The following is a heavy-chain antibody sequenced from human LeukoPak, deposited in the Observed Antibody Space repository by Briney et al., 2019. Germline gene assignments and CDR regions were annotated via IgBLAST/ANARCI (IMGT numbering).Heavy chain of an antibody. V-gene: IGHV3-15*01. J-gene: IGHJ4*02. Sequence: GGSLRLSCAASGFTFSDAWMSWVRQAPGKGLEWVGRIKSKTDGGTTDYAAPVKGRFTISRDDSKNTLYLQTNSLKIEDTAVYYCARYYGDSGSQYYFDYWGQGTLVTVSS. D-gene: IGHD3-22*01. CDR2: IKSKTDGGTT. CDR1: GFTFSDAW. CDR3: ARYYGDSGSQYYFDY.